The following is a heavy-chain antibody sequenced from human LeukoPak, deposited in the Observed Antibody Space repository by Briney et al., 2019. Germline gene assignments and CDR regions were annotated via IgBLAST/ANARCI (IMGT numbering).Heavy chain of an antibody. CDR2: INDDGKKT. V-gene: IGHV3-74*01. Sequence: GGSLRLSCAASGFTFSGYWMHWVRQAPGKRLVWVARINDDGKKTNYADSVKGRVIISRDNANNMLYLQVNSVSVEDSALYYCARDVGADLAPYDHWRQGTLVTVSS. CDR1: GFTFSGYW. J-gene: IGHJ4*02. D-gene: IGHD1-26*01. CDR3: ARDVGADLAPYDH.